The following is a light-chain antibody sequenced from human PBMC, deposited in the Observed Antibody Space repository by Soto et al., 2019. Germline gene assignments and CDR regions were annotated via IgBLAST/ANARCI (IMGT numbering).Light chain of an antibody. J-gene: IGKJ4*01. CDR1: QSVSGY. Sequence: EIVLTQSPATLSLSPGNRATLSCRASQSVSGYLAWYQQKPGQAPRLLIYDASNRATGIPARFSGSGSGTDFXXTXXSLXXXXXXXXYCQQRSNWPSTFGGGTKVEI. CDR2: DAS. CDR3: QQRSNWPST. V-gene: IGKV3-11*01.